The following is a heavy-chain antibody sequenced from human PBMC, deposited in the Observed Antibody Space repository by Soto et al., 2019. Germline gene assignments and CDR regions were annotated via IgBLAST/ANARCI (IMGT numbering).Heavy chain of an antibody. D-gene: IGHD4-17*01. CDR1: GFTFSNAW. J-gene: IGHJ6*02. CDR2: IKSKTDGGTT. V-gene: IGHV3-15*07. CDR3: STDSDYGDSNGHWYGMDV. Sequence: PGGSLRLSCAASGFTFSNAWMNWVRQAPGKGVEWVGRIKSKTDGGTTDYAAPVKGRVTISRDDSKNTLYLQMNSLKTEDTAVYYCSTDSDYGDSNGHWYGMDVWGQGTTVTVSS.